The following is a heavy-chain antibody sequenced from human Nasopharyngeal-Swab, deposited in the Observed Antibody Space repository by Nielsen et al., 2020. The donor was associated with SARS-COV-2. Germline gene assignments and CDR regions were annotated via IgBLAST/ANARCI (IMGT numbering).Heavy chain of an antibody. Sequence: GESLKISCAASGFTFSSPWMSWVRQAPGKGLEWVANIKQDGSEKYYVDSVKGRFTISRDNAKNSLYLQMNSLRAEDTAVYYCAREDGTYDYVWGSYRYSPLYYYFDLWGRGTLVTVSS. CDR3: AREDGTYDYVWGSYRYSPLYYYFDL. V-gene: IGHV3-7*01. D-gene: IGHD3-16*02. J-gene: IGHJ2*01. CDR1: GFTFSSPW. CDR2: IKQDGSEK.